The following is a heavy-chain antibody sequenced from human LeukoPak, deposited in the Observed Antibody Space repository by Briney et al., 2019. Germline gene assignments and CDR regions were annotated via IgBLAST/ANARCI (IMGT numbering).Heavy chain of an antibody. V-gene: IGHV3-23*01. CDR1: GFTFNNYA. J-gene: IGHJ4*02. D-gene: IGHD2-21*02. Sequence: GGSLRLSCAASGFTFNNYAMTWVRQAPGKGLEWVSTLSASGAMTYYADSVKGRITVSRDNSKNSVYLQMSRLTAADTAVYYCATWGRPDRLVVVTATIGFDYWGQGTLVTVSS. CDR2: LSASGAMT. CDR3: ATWGRPDRLVVVTATIGFDY.